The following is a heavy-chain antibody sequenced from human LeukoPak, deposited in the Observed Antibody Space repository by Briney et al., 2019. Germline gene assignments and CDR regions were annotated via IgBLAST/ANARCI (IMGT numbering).Heavy chain of an antibody. CDR3: ARPRAATHGDAFDI. V-gene: IGHV3-11*01. D-gene: IGHD2-15*01. CDR2: ISSSGSTI. CDR1: GFTFSDYY. Sequence: PGGSLRLSCAASGFTFSDYYMSWIRSAPGKGLEWVSYISSSGSTIYYADSVKGRFTISRDNAKNSLYLQMNSLRAEDTAVYYCARPRAATHGDAFDIWGQGTMVTVSS. J-gene: IGHJ3*02.